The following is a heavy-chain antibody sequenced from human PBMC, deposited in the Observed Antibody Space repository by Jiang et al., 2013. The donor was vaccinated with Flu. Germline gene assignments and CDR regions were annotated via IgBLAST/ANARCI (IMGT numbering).Heavy chain of an antibody. CDR3: AKDRVEMAKIITYYYYGMDV. D-gene: IGHD5-24*01. V-gene: IGHV3-23*01. CDR1: GFTFSSYA. CDR2: ISGSGGST. J-gene: IGHJ6*02. Sequence: QLLESGGGLVQPGGSLRLSCAASGFTFSSYAMSWVRQAPGKGLEWVSAISGSGGSTYYADSVKGRFTISRDNSKNTLYLQMNSLRAEDTAVYYCAKDRVEMAKIITYYYYGMDVWGQGTTVTVSS.